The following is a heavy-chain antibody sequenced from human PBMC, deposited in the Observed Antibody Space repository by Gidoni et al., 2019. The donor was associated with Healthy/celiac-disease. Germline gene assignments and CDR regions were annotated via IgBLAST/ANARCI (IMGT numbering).Heavy chain of an antibody. J-gene: IGHJ4*02. D-gene: IGHD3-22*01. CDR3: ARGAPYYYDSSGYPFDY. CDR2: IIPIFGTA. V-gene: IGHV1-69*06. Sequence: QVQLVQSGAEVKKPGSSVKVSCKASGGTFRSYASSWVRQAPGQGLEWMGGIIPIFGTANYAQKFQGRVTITADKSTSTAYMELSSLRSEDTAVYYCARGAPYYYDSSGYPFDYWGQGTLVTVSS. CDR1: GGTFRSYA.